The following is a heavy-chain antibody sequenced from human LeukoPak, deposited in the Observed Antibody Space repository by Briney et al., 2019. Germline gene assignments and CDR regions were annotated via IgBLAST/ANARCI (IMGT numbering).Heavy chain of an antibody. J-gene: IGHJ4*02. Sequence: GASVRLSCKASGGTFSSYAVSWVRQAPGQGLEWMAAIIPIFGTANYAQKLQGRVTITTDESTSTAYMELSSLRSEDTAVYYCARTSGSYEYWGQGTLVTVSS. V-gene: IGHV1-69*05. D-gene: IGHD1-26*01. CDR3: ARTSGSYEY. CDR2: IIPIFGTA. CDR1: GGTFSSYA.